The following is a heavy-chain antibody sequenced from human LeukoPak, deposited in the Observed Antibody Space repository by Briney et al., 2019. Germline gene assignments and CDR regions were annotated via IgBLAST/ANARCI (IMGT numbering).Heavy chain of an antibody. D-gene: IGHD5-12*01. Sequence: GGSLRLSCAASGFTFSSYAMSWVRQAPGKGLEWVSAISGSGGSTYYADSVKGRFTISRDNSKNTLYLQMNSLRAEDTAVYYCAKGGPSSYDRLRDAFDIWGQGTMVTVSS. CDR2: ISGSGGST. CDR1: GFTFSSYA. V-gene: IGHV3-23*01. J-gene: IGHJ3*02. CDR3: AKGGPSSYDRLRDAFDI.